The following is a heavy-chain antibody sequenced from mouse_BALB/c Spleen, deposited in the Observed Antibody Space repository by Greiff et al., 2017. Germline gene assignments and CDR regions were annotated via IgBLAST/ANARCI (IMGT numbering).Heavy chain of an antibody. V-gene: IGHV5-6-5*01. CDR2: ISSGGST. CDR3: ARDGYYWYFDV. D-gene: IGHD2-3*01. CDR1: GFTFSSYA. Sequence: EVQVVESGGGLVKPGGSLKLSCAASGFTFSSYAMSWVRQTPEKRLEWVASISSGGSTYYPDSVKGRFTISRDNARNILYLQMSSLRSEGTAMYYCARDGYYWYFDVWGAGTTVTVSS. J-gene: IGHJ1*01.